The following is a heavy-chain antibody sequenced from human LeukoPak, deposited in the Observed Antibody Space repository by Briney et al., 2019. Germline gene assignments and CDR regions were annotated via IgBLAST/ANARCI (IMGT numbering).Heavy chain of an antibody. D-gene: IGHD4-17*01. CDR3: ARIHTTTVTTSADYFDY. J-gene: IGHJ4*02. CDR1: GDSITSSSYF. V-gene: IGHV4-39*07. CDR2: MSDSGST. Sequence: SETLSLTCKVSGDSITSSSYFWGWIRQPPGKGLEWIGSMSDSGSTFHNPSLKSRVTISVDKSKNQFSLKLSSVTAADTAVYYCARIHTTTVTTSADYFDYWGQGTLVTVSS.